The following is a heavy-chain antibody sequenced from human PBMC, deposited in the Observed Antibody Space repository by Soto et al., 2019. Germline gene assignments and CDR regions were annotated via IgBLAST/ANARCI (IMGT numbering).Heavy chain of an antibody. CDR2: IYYSGST. D-gene: IGHD4-4*01. J-gene: IGHJ6*03. V-gene: IGHV4-59*01. CDR3: ARGVSTTVMGKGYYYMDV. CDR1: GGSISSYY. Sequence: SESLSLTCTVSGGSISSYYWSWIRQPPGKGLEWIGYIYYSGSTNYNPSLKSRVTISVDTSKNQFSLKLSSVTAADTAVYYFARGVSTTVMGKGYYYMDVWGKGTTVTVSS.